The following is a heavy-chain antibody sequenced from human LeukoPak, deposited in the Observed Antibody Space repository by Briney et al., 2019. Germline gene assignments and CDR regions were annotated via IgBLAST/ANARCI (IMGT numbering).Heavy chain of an antibody. D-gene: IGHD5-12*01. J-gene: IGHJ4*02. CDR2: VYYNGIT. Sequence: SETLSLTCTVSGGSISGYYWIWIRQPPGKGLEWIGYVYYNGITNYNPSLKSRVTISVDTSKSQFSLKLSSVTAADTAVYFCARHLYSGYDRVFDYWGQESLVTVSS. CDR1: GGSISGYY. CDR3: ARHLYSGYDRVFDY. V-gene: IGHV4-59*08.